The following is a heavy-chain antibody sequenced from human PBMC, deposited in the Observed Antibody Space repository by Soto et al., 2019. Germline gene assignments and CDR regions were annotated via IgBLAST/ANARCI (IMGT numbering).Heavy chain of an antibody. Sequence: PGGSLRLSCASSGFTFDDYAMHWVRQAPGKGLEWVSGISWNRGTVAYADSVKGRFTISRDNAKNSLYLQMNSLRGGDTAFYYCVKDSAYYYCSGTSFHHFDYWGQGALVTVSS. CDR1: GFTFDDYA. J-gene: IGHJ4*02. CDR3: VKDSAYYYCSGTSFHHFDY. CDR2: ISWNRGTV. D-gene: IGHD3-10*01. V-gene: IGHV3-9*01.